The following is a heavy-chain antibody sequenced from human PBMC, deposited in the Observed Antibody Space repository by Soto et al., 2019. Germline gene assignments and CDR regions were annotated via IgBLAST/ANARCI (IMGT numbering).Heavy chain of an antibody. CDR3: AREGILGLFDAYDL. Sequence: ASVKVSCKASVFTSSGISWVRQAPGQRLEWLGWISTHNGNTIYAQKFQGRVIMTMDTSTTTVYMELRSLRPDDTAVYLCAREGILGLFDAYDLWGQGTMVT. V-gene: IGHV1-18*04. CDR1: VFTSSG. J-gene: IGHJ3*01. D-gene: IGHD3-3*01. CDR2: ISTHNGNT.